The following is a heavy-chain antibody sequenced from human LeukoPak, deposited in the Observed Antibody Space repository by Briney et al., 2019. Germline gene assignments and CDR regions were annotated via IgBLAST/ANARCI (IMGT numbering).Heavy chain of an antibody. J-gene: IGHJ4*02. CDR3: ARQGQGEDSSGWFVFDY. V-gene: IGHV5-10-1*01. CDR2: IDPSDSYS. Sequence: GESLKISCKGSGYSFTSYWISWVRQMPGKGLEWMGRIDPSDSYSNYSPSFQGHVTISADKSTSTAYLQWSSLKASDTAMYYRARQGQGEDSSGWFVFDYWGQGTLVTVSS. D-gene: IGHD6-19*01. CDR1: GYSFTSYW.